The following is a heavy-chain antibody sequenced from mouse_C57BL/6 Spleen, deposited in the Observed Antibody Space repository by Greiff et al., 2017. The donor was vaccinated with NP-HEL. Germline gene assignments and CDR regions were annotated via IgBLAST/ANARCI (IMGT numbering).Heavy chain of an antibody. V-gene: IGHV14-4*01. CDR2: IDPENGDT. J-gene: IGHJ2*01. CDR1: GFNIKDDY. CDR3: THPGSSYCFDY. Sequence: EVQLQQSGAELVRPGASVKLSCTASGFNIKDDYMHWVKQRPEQGLEWIGWIDPENGDTEYASKFQGKATITADRSSNTAYLQLSSLTSEDTAVYYCTHPGSSYCFDYWGQGTTLTVSA. D-gene: IGHD1-1*01.